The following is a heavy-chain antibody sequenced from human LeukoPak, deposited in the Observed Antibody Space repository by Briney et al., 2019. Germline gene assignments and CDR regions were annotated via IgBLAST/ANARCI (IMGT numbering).Heavy chain of an antibody. J-gene: IGHJ3*02. D-gene: IGHD6-19*01. CDR2: INHSGST. CDR1: GVSFSGYY. V-gene: IGHV4-34*01. CDR3: ARDFFNSSGWSDAFDI. Sequence: SETLSLTCAVYGVSFSGYYWSWIRLPPGKGLEWIGEINHSGSTNYNPSLKSRVTISVDTSKNQFSLKLSSVTAADTAVYYRARDFFNSSGWSDAFDIWGQGTMVTVSS.